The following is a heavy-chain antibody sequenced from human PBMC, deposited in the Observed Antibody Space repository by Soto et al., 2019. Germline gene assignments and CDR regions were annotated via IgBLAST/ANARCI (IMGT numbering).Heavy chain of an antibody. D-gene: IGHD3-10*01. Sequence: ASVKVSCKASGHTFTSYDINWVRQATGQGLEWMGWMNPNSGNTGYAQKFQGRVTMTRNTSISTAYMELSSLRSEDTAVYYCARGPSVLWFGESRDGDAFDIWGQGTMVT. CDR3: ARGPSVLWFGESRDGDAFDI. CDR2: MNPNSGNT. J-gene: IGHJ3*02. V-gene: IGHV1-8*01. CDR1: GHTFTSYD.